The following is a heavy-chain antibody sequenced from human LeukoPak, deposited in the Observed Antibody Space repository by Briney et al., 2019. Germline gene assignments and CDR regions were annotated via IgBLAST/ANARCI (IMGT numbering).Heavy chain of an antibody. V-gene: IGHV1-8*01. Sequence: MNPNSGNTGYAQKFQGRVTMTRNTSISTAYMELSSLRSEDTAVYYCARGLTYCGGVCYSDYWGQGTLVTVSS. CDR3: ARGLTYCGGVCYSDY. CDR2: MNPNSGNT. J-gene: IGHJ4*02. D-gene: IGHD2-21*01.